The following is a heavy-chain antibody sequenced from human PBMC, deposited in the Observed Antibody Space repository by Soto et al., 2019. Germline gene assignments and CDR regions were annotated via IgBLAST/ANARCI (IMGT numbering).Heavy chain of an antibody. CDR1: GFTFSSYS. CDR3: ARDLSLNSRFDP. J-gene: IGHJ5*02. Sequence: GGSLRLSCAASGFTFSSYSMNWVRQAPGKGLEWVSYISSSSTIYYADSVKGRFTISRDNAKNSLYLQMNSLRAEDTAVYYCARDLSLNSRFDPWGQGTLVTVSS. V-gene: IGHV3-48*01. CDR2: ISSSSTI. D-gene: IGHD1-20*01.